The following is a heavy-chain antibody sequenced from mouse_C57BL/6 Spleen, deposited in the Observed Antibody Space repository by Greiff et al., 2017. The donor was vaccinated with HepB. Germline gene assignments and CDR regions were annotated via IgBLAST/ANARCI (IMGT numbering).Heavy chain of an antibody. Sequence: VQLQQSGAELVRPGSSVKLSCKASGYTFTSYWMHWVKQRPIQGLEWIGNIDPSDSETHYNQKFKDKATLTVDKSSSTAYMQLSSLTSEDSAVYYCARSGYGNYEAWYFDVWGTGTTVTVSS. J-gene: IGHJ1*03. CDR1: GYTFTSYW. V-gene: IGHV1-52*01. D-gene: IGHD2-1*01. CDR3: ARSGYGNYEAWYFDV. CDR2: IDPSDSET.